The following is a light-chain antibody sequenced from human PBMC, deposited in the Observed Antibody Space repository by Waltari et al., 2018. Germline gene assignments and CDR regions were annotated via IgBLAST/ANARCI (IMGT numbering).Light chain of an antibody. Sequence: EIVMTQSPATLSVSPGERATLSCRASQSVSSNLAWYQQKPGQAPRLLVYGASTRATGNPARFSGSGSGTGFTLNISRLQSEDFAVYYCQQYNNWRLTFGGGTKVEIK. V-gene: IGKV3-15*01. CDR2: GAS. CDR1: QSVSSN. J-gene: IGKJ4*01. CDR3: QQYNNWRLT.